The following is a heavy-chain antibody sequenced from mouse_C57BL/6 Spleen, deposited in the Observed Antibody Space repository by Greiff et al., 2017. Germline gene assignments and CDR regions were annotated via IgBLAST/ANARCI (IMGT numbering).Heavy chain of an antibody. CDR2: IYPRSGNT. J-gene: IGHJ3*01. Sequence: QVQLKESGAELARPGASVKLSCTASGYTFTSYGISWVKQRTGQGLEWIGEIYPRSGNTYYNEKFKGKATLTADKSSSTAYMELRSLTSEDSAVEFGARSARGKGFAYWGQGTLVTVSA. V-gene: IGHV1-81*01. CDR1: GYTFTSYG. CDR3: ARSARGKGFAY.